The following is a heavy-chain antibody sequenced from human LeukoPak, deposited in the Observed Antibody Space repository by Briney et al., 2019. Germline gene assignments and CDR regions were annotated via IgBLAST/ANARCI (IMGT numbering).Heavy chain of an antibody. V-gene: IGHV1-8*01. CDR3: ARGPLVRLPSSFDP. Sequence: ASVKVSYKASGYTYTTYDINSVRQATGQGLEWMGWMNPNSGNTGSAQRFQGKITMTRDTSISTAYMELSSLRFEDTAVYYCARGPLVRLPSSFDPWGQGTLVTVSS. CDR2: MNPNSGNT. D-gene: IGHD3-16*02. J-gene: IGHJ5*02. CDR1: GYTYTTYD.